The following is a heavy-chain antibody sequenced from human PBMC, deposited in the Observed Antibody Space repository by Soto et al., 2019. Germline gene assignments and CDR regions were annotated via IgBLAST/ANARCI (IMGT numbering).Heavy chain of an antibody. J-gene: IGHJ5*02. Sequence: SETLSLTCTVSGGSVSSGSYYWSWVRQPPGKGLECIGYISNSGTTKYNPSLKSRVTISMDTSKNQFSLKLSSVTAADTAVYYCASYGSGSSPRFDPWGQGTLVTAPQ. D-gene: IGHD3-10*01. V-gene: IGHV4-61*01. CDR1: GGSVSSGSYY. CDR2: ISNSGTT. CDR3: ASYGSGSSPRFDP.